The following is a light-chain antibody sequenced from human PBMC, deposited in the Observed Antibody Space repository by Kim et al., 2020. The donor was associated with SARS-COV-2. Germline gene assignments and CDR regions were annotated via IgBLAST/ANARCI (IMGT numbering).Light chain of an antibody. Sequence: IVLTQSPATLSLPPGERVTLSCRASQSVSSNLAWYQQKFGQAPRLLIYDASNRATGIPARFSGSGSGTDFTLTISSLEPEDFAIYYCQQRSNWPLLTFGGGTKVDIK. V-gene: IGKV3-11*01. CDR2: DAS. J-gene: IGKJ4*01. CDR3: QQRSNWPLLT. CDR1: QSVSSN.